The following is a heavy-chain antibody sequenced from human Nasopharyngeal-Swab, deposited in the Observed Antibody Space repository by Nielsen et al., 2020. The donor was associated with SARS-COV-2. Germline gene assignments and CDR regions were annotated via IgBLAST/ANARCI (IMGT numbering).Heavy chain of an antibody. V-gene: IGHV3-23*01. CDR2: ISGSGGST. CDR3: AKDYGDYPWYFDY. CDR1: GFTFSSYA. Sequence: GESLKISCAASGFTFSSYAMSWVRQAPGKGLEWVSAISGSGGSTYYADPVKGRFTISRDKSQNTLYLPMNSLRAEDTAVYYFAKDYGDYPWYFDYWGQGTLVTVSS. D-gene: IGHD4-17*01. J-gene: IGHJ4*02.